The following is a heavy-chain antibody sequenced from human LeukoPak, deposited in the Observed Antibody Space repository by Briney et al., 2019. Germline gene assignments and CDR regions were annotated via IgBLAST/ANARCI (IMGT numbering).Heavy chain of an antibody. CDR3: ARHNGGNDAIDI. V-gene: IGHV1-8*03. CDR2: MNPNSGNT. J-gene: IGHJ3*02. Sequence: GASVKVSCKTSGYTFTIYDINWVRQATGQGPEWMGWMNPNSGNTGYAQKFQGRVTITRNTSISTAYMELSGLRFEDTAVYYCARHNGGNDAIDIWGQGTMVTVSS. CDR1: GYTFTIYD. D-gene: IGHD4-23*01.